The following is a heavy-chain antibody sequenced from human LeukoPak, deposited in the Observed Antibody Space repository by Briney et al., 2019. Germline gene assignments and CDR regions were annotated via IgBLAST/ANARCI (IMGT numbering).Heavy chain of an antibody. V-gene: IGHV4-59*01. CDR1: GGSISSNY. Sequence: PSETLSLTCTISGGSISSNYWSWIRQPPGKGLEWIGYIYYSGRTKNNPSLKSRVTISVDTSKNQFSLKLSSVTAADTAVYYCAGGPDSYMDVWGKGTTVTVSS. CDR2: IYYSGRT. J-gene: IGHJ6*03. D-gene: IGHD3-3*01. CDR3: AGGPDSYMDV.